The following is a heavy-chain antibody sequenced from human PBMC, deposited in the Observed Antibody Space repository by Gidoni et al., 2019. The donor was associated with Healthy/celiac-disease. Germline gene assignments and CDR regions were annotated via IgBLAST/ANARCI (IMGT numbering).Heavy chain of an antibody. CDR2: IIPILGIA. Sequence: QVQLVQSGAEVKKPGSSVKVSCQASGGTFRSYAISWVRQAPGQGLEWMGRIIPILGIANYAQKFQGRVTITADKSTSTAYMELSSLRSEDTAVYYCARAGDTAMVSGLSYYYYGMDVWGQGTTVTVSS. J-gene: IGHJ6*02. CDR1: GGTFRSYA. V-gene: IGHV1-69*04. D-gene: IGHD5-18*01. CDR3: ARAGDTAMVSGLSYYYYGMDV.